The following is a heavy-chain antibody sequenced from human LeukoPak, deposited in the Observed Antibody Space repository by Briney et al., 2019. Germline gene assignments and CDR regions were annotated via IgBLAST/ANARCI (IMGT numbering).Heavy chain of an antibody. Sequence: GGSLRLSCAASGFTFSSYSMNWVRQAPGKGLEWVSSITSTGTYTFYADSVKGRFTISRDNSKNSLYLQMISLRAEDTAIYYCARDPYSGSYGDSYYYYMDVWGKGTTVTISS. J-gene: IGHJ6*03. CDR1: GFTFSSYS. D-gene: IGHD1-26*01. CDR2: ITSTGTYT. V-gene: IGHV3-21*01. CDR3: ARDPYSGSYGDSYYYYMDV.